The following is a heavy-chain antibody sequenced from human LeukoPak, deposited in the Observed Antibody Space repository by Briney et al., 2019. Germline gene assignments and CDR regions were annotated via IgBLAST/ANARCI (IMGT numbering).Heavy chain of an antibody. D-gene: IGHD3-22*01. J-gene: IGHJ3*02. CDR3: ARSDGYCLVGI. CDR1: GGSISSYY. Sequence: PSETLSLTCTVSGGSISSYYWSWIRQPPGKTLEWIGSIYSSGSTHYNPSLKSRVIILIDTAKNHFSLNLSSVTAADTAVYYCARSDGYCLVGIWGQGTMVTVSS. V-gene: IGHV4-4*07. CDR2: IYSSGST.